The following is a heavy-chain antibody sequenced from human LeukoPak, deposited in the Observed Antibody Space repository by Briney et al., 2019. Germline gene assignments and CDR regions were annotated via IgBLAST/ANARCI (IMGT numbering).Heavy chain of an antibody. CDR2: IYYSGST. Sequence: SETLSLTCTVSGGSISSYYWSWIRQPPGKGLEWIGYIYYSGSTNYNPSLKSRVTISVDTSKNQFSLKLSSVTAADTAVYYCARRIVGAKGPIDYWGQGTLVTVSS. CDR3: ARRIVGAKGPIDY. V-gene: IGHV4-59*01. CDR1: GGSISSYY. D-gene: IGHD1-26*01. J-gene: IGHJ4*02.